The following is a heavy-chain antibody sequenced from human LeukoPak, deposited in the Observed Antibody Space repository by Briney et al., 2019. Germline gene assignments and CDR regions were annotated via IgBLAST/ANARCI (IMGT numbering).Heavy chain of an antibody. J-gene: IGHJ4*02. CDR2: IYYSGST. CDR1: GGSISSYY. V-gene: IGHV4-59*01. Sequence: SETLFLTCTVSGGSISSYYWSWIRQPPGKGLEWIGYIYYSGSTNYNPSLKSRVTISVDTSKNQFSLKLSSVTAADTAVYYCAREEMATRGVFDYWGQGTLVTVSS. D-gene: IGHD5-24*01. CDR3: AREEMATRGVFDY.